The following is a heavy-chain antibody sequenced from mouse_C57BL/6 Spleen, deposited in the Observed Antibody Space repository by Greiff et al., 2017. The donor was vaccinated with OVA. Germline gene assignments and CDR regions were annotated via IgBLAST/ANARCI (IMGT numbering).Heavy chain of an antibody. D-gene: IGHD1-1*01. V-gene: IGHV10-1*01. CDR1: GFSFNTYA. CDR3: VRRHGSSSWFAY. Sequence: DVQLQESGGGLVQPKGSLKLSCAASGFSFNTYAMNWVRQAPGKGLEWVARIRSKSNNYATYYADSVKDRFTISRDDSESMLYLQMNNLKTEDTAMYYCVRRHGSSSWFAYWGQGTLVTVSA. CDR2: IRSKSNNYAT. J-gene: IGHJ3*01.